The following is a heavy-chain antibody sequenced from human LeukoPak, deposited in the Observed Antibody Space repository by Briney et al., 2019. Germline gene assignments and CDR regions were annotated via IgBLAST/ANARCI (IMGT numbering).Heavy chain of an antibody. CDR3: AKGNSASIAAAGIDY. J-gene: IGHJ4*02. D-gene: IGHD6-13*01. V-gene: IGHV3-9*03. CDR2: ISWNSGSI. Sequence: PGGSLRLSCAASGFTFDDYAMHGVRQAPWKGLEWVSGISWNSGSIGYADSVKGRFTISRDNAKNSLYLQMNSLRAEDMALYYCAKGNSASIAAAGIDYWGQGTLVTVSS. CDR1: GFTFDDYA.